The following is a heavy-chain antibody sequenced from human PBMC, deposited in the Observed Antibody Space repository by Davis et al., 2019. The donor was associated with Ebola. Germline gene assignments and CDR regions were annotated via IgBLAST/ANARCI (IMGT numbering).Heavy chain of an antibody. V-gene: IGHV3-30*03. J-gene: IGHJ4*02. CDR1: GFTFSFYY. CDR2: VSHSEKEK. CDR3: ARAVFHEVLDY. Sequence: PGGSLRLSCAASGFTFSFYYMRWVRQAPGKGLEWVAVVSHSEKEKFYADSVKGRFTISRDNSENTLYLQMNSLTADDTAVYYCARAVFHEVLDYWGQGTPVTVSS. D-gene: IGHD3-3*01.